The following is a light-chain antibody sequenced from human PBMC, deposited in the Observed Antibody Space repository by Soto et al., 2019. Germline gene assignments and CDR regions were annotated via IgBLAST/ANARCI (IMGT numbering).Light chain of an antibody. CDR3: AAWDDSLNGVV. CDR2: NNN. J-gene: IGLJ2*01. V-gene: IGLV1-44*01. Sequence: QSVLTQPPSASGTPGQRVTISCSGSSSNIVSNPVNWFQHLPGTAPKVLIYNNNQRPSGVPDRFSGSKSGTSGSLAISGLQSEDEADYYCAAWDDSLNGVVFGGVTKLTVL. CDR1: SSNIVSNP.